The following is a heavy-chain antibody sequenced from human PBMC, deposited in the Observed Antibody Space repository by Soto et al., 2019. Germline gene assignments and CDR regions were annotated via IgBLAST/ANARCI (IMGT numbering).Heavy chain of an antibody. CDR2: VSNDGRNK. J-gene: IGHJ4*02. CDR1: GFTFSSYA. Sequence: QVQLLESGGGVVQPGRSLRLSCAASGFTFSSYAMHWVRQPPGKGLEWVAVVSNDGRNKFYADSVRGRFTISRDNSKNTLDLETVSLRVEVTAVFYCARGQYGLDHWGQGSLVLVSP. V-gene: IGHV3-30-3*01. D-gene: IGHD3-10*01. CDR3: ARGQYGLDH.